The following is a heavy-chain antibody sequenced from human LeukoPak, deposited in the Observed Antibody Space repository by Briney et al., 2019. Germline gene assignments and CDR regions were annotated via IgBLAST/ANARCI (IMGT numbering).Heavy chain of an antibody. CDR2: IKHDGSED. Sequence: GGSLRLSCAASGFTFSNYWMTWVRQAPGKGLEWVANIKHDGSEDYYLDSVKGRFTISRDNAKSSMWLQMNSLRDEDTAVYYCAKDRRIVVVTATYYFDYWGQGTLVTVSS. D-gene: IGHD2-21*02. CDR1: GFTFSNYW. CDR3: AKDRRIVVVTATYYFDY. V-gene: IGHV3-7*01. J-gene: IGHJ4*02.